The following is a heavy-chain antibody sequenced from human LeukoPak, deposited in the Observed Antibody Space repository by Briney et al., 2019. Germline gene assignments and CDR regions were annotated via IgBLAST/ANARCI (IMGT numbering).Heavy chain of an antibody. CDR2: IIPIFGTA. Sequence: SVKVSCKASGGTFSSYAISWVRQAPGQELEWMGGIIPIFGTANYAQKFQGRVTITADESTSTAYMELSSLRSEDTAVYYCARTGSYAPGPFDYWGQGTLVTVSS. V-gene: IGHV1-69*13. D-gene: IGHD2-2*01. CDR1: GGTFSSYA. J-gene: IGHJ4*02. CDR3: ARTGSYAPGPFDY.